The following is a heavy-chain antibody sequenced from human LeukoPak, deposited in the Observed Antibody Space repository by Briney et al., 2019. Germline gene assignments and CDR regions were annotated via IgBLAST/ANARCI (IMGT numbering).Heavy chain of an antibody. CDR1: GGTFSSYA. V-gene: IGHV1-69*05. D-gene: IGHD6-19*01. CDR2: IIPIFGTA. J-gene: IGHJ4*02. Sequence: SVKVSCKASGGTFSSYAISWVRQAPGQGLEWMGRIIPIFGTANYAQKFQGRVTITTDESTSTAYMEPSSLRSEGTAVYYCARGGSGWYDYWGQGTLVTASS. CDR3: ARGGSGWYDY.